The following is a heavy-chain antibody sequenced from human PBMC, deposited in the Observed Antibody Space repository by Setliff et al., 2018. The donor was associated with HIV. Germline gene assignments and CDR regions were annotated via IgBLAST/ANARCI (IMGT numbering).Heavy chain of an antibody. CDR2: IWRDGSNK. V-gene: IGHV3-33*08. Sequence: GGSLRLSCAASGFTFSAYAMYWVRQAPGKGLEWVALIWRDGSNKYYADSLKGRFTISRDNAKNSLYLQMNSLRAEDTAVYYCARAVHSGWYYFDYWGQGTLVTVSS. CDR1: GFTFSAYA. D-gene: IGHD6-19*01. CDR3: ARAVHSGWYYFDY. J-gene: IGHJ4*02.